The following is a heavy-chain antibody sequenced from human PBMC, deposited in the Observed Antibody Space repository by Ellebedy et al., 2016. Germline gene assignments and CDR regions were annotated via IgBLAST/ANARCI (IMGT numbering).Heavy chain of an antibody. Sequence: SVKVSXXASGGTFSSYAISWVRQAPGQGLEWMGGIIPIFGTANYAQKFQGRVTITADESTSTAYMELSSLRSEDTAVYYCARDSGCSGGSCYGVPRYYYYGMDVWGQGTTVTVSS. CDR3: ARDSGCSGGSCYGVPRYYYYGMDV. CDR2: IIPIFGTA. CDR1: GGTFSSYA. J-gene: IGHJ6*02. D-gene: IGHD2-15*01. V-gene: IGHV1-69*13.